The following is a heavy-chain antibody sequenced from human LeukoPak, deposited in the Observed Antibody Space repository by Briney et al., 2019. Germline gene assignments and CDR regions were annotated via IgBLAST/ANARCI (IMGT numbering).Heavy chain of an antibody. J-gene: IGHJ4*02. D-gene: IGHD3-22*01. Sequence: PSETLSLTCTVSGYSISSGYYWGWIRQPPGKGLEWIGSIYHSGSTYYNPSLKSRVTISVDTSKNQFSLKLSSVTAADTAVYYCARVPHYCESSGYFDYWGQGTLVTVSS. V-gene: IGHV4-38-2*02. CDR1: GYSISSGYY. CDR3: ARVPHYCESSGYFDY. CDR2: IYHSGST.